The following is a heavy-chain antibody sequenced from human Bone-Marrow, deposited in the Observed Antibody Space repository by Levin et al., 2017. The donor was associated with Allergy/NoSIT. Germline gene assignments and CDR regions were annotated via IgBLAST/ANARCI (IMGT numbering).Heavy chain of an antibody. V-gene: IGHV1-58*02. CDR1: GFTSD. CDR3: ATMGSEVVATASRLGTFDI. J-gene: IGHJ3*02. CDR2: IVVGNGNT. D-gene: IGHD2-21*02. Sequence: VASVKVSCKASGFTSDIQWVRQPRGQRLEWIGWIVVGNGNTHYAPKFQGRVSINRDMSTSTSFIDLTSLNSENTAVYSCATMGSEVVATASRLGTFDIWGQGTVVTVS.